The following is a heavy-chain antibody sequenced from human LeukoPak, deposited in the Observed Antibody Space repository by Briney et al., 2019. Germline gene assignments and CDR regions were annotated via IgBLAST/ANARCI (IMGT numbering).Heavy chain of an antibody. V-gene: IGHV4-39*01. Sequence: SETLSLTCTVSGGSISSSSYYWGRIPQPPGKGLEWIGSIYYSGSTYYNPSLKSRVTITVDTSKNQFSLKLSSVTAADTAVYYCARQGSGSYYNGGVYYFYYWGQGTLVTVSS. D-gene: IGHD3-10*01. CDR1: GGSISSSSYY. J-gene: IGHJ4*02. CDR2: IYYSGST. CDR3: ARQGSGSYYNGGVYYFYY.